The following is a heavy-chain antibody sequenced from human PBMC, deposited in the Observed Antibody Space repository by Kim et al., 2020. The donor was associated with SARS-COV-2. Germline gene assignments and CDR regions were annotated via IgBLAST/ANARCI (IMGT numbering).Heavy chain of an antibody. J-gene: IGHJ4*02. D-gene: IGHD3-10*01. CDR3: AKDRLFEERAGRVYGSGKVYYFDY. CDR1: GFTFSSYA. CDR2: ISGSGGST. Sequence: GGSLRLSCAASGFTFSSYAMSWVRQAPGKGLEWVSAISGSGGSTYYADSVKGRFTISRDNSKNTLYLQMNSLRAEDTAVYYCAKDRLFEERAGRVYGSGKVYYFDYWGQGTLVTVSS. V-gene: IGHV3-23*01.